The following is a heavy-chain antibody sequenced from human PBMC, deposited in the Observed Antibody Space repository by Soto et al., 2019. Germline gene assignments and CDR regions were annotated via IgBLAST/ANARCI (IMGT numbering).Heavy chain of an antibody. CDR2: VYYTGST. D-gene: IGHD2-8*02. CDR3: ARSLAGPGAHIDY. V-gene: IGHV4-59*01. CDR1: GGSSSGSC. J-gene: IGHJ4*02. Sequence: SQTLSLTCSVFGGSSSGSCWSWIRQSTGKGLEWLGYVYYTGSTNYSPSLRSRVSISVDTSKNEFSLRLSSVTAADTAVYFCARSLAGPGAHIDYWGQGTQVTVSS.